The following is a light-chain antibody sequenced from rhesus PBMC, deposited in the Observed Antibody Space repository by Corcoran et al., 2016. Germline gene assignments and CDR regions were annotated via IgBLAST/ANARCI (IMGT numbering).Light chain of an antibody. Sequence: DIQMTQSPSSLSASVGDRVTITCRASQGISSYLAWYQQKPGKAPKPLIYCASNLESGVPSRVRGSGSGTEFTLTSSSLQPEDFATYYCQQYNSDPYSFGQGTKVEIK. J-gene: IGKJ2*01. CDR3: QQYNSDPYS. CDR2: CAS. CDR1: QGISSY. V-gene: IGKV1-37*01.